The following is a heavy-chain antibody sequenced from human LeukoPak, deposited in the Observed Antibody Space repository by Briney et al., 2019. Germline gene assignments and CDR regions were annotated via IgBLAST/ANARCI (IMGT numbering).Heavy chain of an antibody. D-gene: IGHD2-2*02. V-gene: IGHV1-2*02. Sequence: GASVKVSCTASGYTFTGHFMHWVRQAPGQGLEWMGWIEPKSGGTHYGHKFQGRVTMTRDTSMSTAYMELSRLKADDTAVYYCARGMGEVPTPIPTVDSWGQGTLVTVSS. CDR3: ARGMGEVPTPIPTVDS. J-gene: IGHJ4*02. CDR1: GYTFTGHF. CDR2: IEPKSGGT.